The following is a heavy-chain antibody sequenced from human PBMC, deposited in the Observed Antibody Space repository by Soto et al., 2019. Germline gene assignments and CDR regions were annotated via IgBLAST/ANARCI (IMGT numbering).Heavy chain of an antibody. V-gene: IGHV1-58*02. CDR2: IVVGSGNT. D-gene: IGHD4-17*01. Sequence: ASVKVSCKASGFTFTSSAMQWVRQARGQRLEWIGWIVVGSGNTNYAQKFQERVTITRDMSTSTAYMELSSLRSEDTAVYYCAATTKQALTTVGYWGQGTLVTVS. CDR1: GFTFTSSA. CDR3: AATTKQALTTVGY. J-gene: IGHJ4*02.